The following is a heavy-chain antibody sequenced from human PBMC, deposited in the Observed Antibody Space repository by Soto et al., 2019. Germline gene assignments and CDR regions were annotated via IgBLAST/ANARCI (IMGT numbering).Heavy chain of an antibody. Sequence: GGSLRLSCAASGFTFSSYSMNWVRQAPGKGLEWVSYISSSSSTIYYADSVKGRFTISRDNAKNSLYLQMNSLRAEDTAVYYCARDLGQRFLEWLLHDAFDIWGQGTMVTVSS. CDR3: ARDLGQRFLEWLLHDAFDI. D-gene: IGHD3-3*01. J-gene: IGHJ3*02. CDR1: GFTFSSYS. V-gene: IGHV3-48*01. CDR2: ISSSSSTI.